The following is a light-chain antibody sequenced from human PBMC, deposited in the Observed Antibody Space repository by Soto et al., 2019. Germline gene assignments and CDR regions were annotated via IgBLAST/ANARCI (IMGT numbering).Light chain of an antibody. V-gene: IGKV4-1*01. CDR1: QSVLYSSNNKNY. J-gene: IGKJ1*01. CDR3: QQYYSSWT. Sequence: DIVMTQSPDSLAVSLGGRANINCKSSQSVLYSSNNKNYLAWYQQKPGQPPKLLIYWASTRESGVPDRFSGSGSGTDFTLTISSLQAEDVADYYCQQYYSSWTFGQGTKVEIK. CDR2: WAS.